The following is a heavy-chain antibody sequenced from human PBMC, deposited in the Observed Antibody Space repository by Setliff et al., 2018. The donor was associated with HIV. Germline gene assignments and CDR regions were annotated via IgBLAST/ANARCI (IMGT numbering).Heavy chain of an antibody. V-gene: IGHV4-4*07. CDR2: VYTSGST. J-gene: IGHJ3*02. CDR3: ARVFPPIRGAPFGAPPGAFDI. Sequence: SETLSLTCSVSGGSMSTYYWSWIRQPAGKRLEWIGRVYTSGSTIYNPSLRSRVTMSVDTSKSQFSLKLNSVAAADTAVYYCARVFPPIRGAPFGAPPGAFDIWGQGTMVTVSS. CDR1: GGSMSTYY. D-gene: IGHD3-16*01.